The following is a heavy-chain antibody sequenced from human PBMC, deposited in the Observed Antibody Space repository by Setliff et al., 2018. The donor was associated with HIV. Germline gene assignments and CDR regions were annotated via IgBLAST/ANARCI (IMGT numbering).Heavy chain of an antibody. V-gene: IGHV4-38-2*02. CDR1: GYSMSGGYN. J-gene: IGHJ4*02. Sequence: SETLSLTCTVSGYSMSGGYNWGWIRQSPEKGLEWIGNIYHVGTTYYNPSLKSRVTLSVDPSKSQFSLKLTPVTAADTALYYCVTTDYFYGRNNFEYWGQGALVTV. CDR3: VTTDYFYGRNNFEY. CDR2: IYHVGTT. D-gene: IGHD3-10*01.